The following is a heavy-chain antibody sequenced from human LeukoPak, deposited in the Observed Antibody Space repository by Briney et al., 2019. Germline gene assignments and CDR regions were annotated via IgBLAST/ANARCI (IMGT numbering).Heavy chain of an antibody. CDR2: IYYSGTT. D-gene: IGHD5-12*01. CDR3: ARGNLVATLYFDY. Sequence: SETLSLTCTVSGGSISSSSYYWGWLRQPPGTGLEWIGSIYYSGTTYYNPSLKSRVTISVDTSKNQFSLKLSSVTAADTAVYYCARGNLVATLYFDYWGQGALVTVSS. J-gene: IGHJ4*02. V-gene: IGHV4-39*07. CDR1: GGSISSSSYY.